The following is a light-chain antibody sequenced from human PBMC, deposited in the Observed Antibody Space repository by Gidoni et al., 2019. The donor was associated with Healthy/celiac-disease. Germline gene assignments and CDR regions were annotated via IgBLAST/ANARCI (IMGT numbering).Light chain of an antibody. CDR1: QGISSY. J-gene: IGKJ2*04. CDR2: AAS. CDR3: QQYYSYPSS. Sequence: AIRMTQSPSSFSASTGDRVTITCRASQGISSYLAWYQQKPGKAPKLLIYAASTLQSGVPSRFSGSGSGTDFTLTISCLQSEDFATYYCQQYYSYPSSFXQXTKLEIK. V-gene: IGKV1-8*01.